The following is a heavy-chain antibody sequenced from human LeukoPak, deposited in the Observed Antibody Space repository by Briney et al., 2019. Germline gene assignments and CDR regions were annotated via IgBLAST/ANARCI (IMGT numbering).Heavy chain of an antibody. Sequence: GGSLRLSCVASGFTFSSYSMNWVRQAPGKGLEWVSSISSSSSYIYYADSVKGRFTISRDNAKNSLYLQMNSLRAEDTAVYYCARGVSGYSYGLFDYWGQGTLVTVSS. CDR3: ARGVSGYSYGLFDY. J-gene: IGHJ4*02. CDR2: ISSSSSYI. V-gene: IGHV3-21*01. CDR1: GFTFSSYS. D-gene: IGHD5-18*01.